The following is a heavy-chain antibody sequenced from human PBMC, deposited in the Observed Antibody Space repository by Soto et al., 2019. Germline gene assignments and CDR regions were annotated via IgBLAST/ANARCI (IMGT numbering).Heavy chain of an antibody. V-gene: IGHV1-69*01. CDR3: ARSQGSSTSLEIYYYYYYGMDV. D-gene: IGHD2-2*01. CDR1: GGTFSSYA. CDR2: IIPISDTT. J-gene: IGHJ6*02. Sequence: QVQLVQSGAEVQKPGSSVKVSCKASGGTFSSYAISWVRQAPGQGLEWMGGIIPISDTTNYAQKLQGSVTTTADESTSTAYMELSSLRSEDTAVYYCARSQGSSTSLEIYYYYYYGMDVWGQGTTVTVSS.